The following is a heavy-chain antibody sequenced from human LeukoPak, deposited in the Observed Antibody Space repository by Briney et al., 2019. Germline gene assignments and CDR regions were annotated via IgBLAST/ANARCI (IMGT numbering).Heavy chain of an antibody. Sequence: GGSLRLSCAASGFTFSSYWMSWVRQAPGKGLEWVANIKQDGSEKYYVDSVKGRFTISRDNAKNSLYLQMNSLRAEDTAVYYCARDEVRYFDWLSDSSAWFDPWGQGTLVTVSS. J-gene: IGHJ5*02. CDR1: GFTFSSYW. V-gene: IGHV3-7*01. CDR2: IKQDGSEK. CDR3: ARDEVRYFDWLSDSSAWFDP. D-gene: IGHD3-9*01.